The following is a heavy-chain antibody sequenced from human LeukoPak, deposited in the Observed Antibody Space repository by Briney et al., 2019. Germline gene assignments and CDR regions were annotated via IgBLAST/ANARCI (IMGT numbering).Heavy chain of an antibody. J-gene: IGHJ6*02. CDR2: IIPIFGTA. V-gene: IGHV1-69*13. Sequence: ASVKVSCKASGGTFSSYAISWVRQAPGQGLEWMGGIIPIFGTANYAQKFQGRVTITADESTSTAYMELSSLRSEDTAVYYCARRETTGVHYYYYGMDVWGQGTTVTVSS. CDR3: ARRETTGVHYYYYGMDV. D-gene: IGHD4-11*01. CDR1: GGTFSSYA.